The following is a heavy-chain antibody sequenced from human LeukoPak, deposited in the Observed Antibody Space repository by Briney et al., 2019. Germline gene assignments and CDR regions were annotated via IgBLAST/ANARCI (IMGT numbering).Heavy chain of an antibody. CDR2: ISSSSSYI. CDR3: ASYLGRDGYSYVFDY. J-gene: IGHJ4*02. CDR1: GFTFSSYS. Sequence: GGSLRLSCAASGFTFSSYSMNWVRQAPGKGLEWVSSISSSSSYIYYADSVKGRFTISRDNAKNSLYLQMNSLRAEDTAVYYCASYLGRDGYSYVFDYWGQGTLVTVSS. V-gene: IGHV3-21*01. D-gene: IGHD5-24*01.